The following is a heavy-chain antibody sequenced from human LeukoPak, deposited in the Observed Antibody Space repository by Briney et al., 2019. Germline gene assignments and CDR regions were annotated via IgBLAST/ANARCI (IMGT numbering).Heavy chain of an antibody. D-gene: IGHD3-22*01. CDR1: GYKFNNYW. Sequence: GESLKISCTGSGYKFNNYWIDWVRQMPGKGLEWMGIIYPGDSDTRYSPSFQGQVTISADKSISTAYLQWSSLKASDTAMYYCARQVGDYYDSSGYSLDWGQGTLVTVSS. CDR3: ARQVGDYYDSSGYSLD. CDR2: IYPGDSDT. V-gene: IGHV5-51*01. J-gene: IGHJ4*02.